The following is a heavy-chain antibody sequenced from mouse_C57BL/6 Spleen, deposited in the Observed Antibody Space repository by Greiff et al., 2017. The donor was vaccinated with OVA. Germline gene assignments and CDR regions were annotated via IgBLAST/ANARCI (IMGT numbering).Heavy chain of an antibody. CDR2: IHPNSGST. CDR3: ASPLYDGYLAY. J-gene: IGHJ2*01. CDR1: GYTFTSYW. D-gene: IGHD2-3*01. Sequence: QVQLQQPGAELVKPGASVKLSCKASGYTFTSYWMHWVKQRPGQGLEWIGMIHPNSGSTNYNEKFKSKATLTVDKSSSTAYMQLSSLTSEDSAVYYCASPLYDGYLAYWGQGTTLTVSS. V-gene: IGHV1-64*01.